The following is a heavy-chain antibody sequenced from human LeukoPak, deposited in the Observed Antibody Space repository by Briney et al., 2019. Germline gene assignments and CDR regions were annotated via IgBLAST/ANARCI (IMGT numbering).Heavy chain of an antibody. CDR1: GFTFSDYY. D-gene: IGHD4-17*01. CDR3: ARSRMTTVTAPGVY. Sequence: PGGSLRLSCAASGFTFSDYYMSWIRQAPGKGLEWVSYISSSGSTIYYADSVKGRFTISRDNAKNSLYPQMNSLRAEDTAVYYCARSRMTTVTAPGVYWGQGTLVTVSS. V-gene: IGHV3-11*01. J-gene: IGHJ4*02. CDR2: ISSSGSTI.